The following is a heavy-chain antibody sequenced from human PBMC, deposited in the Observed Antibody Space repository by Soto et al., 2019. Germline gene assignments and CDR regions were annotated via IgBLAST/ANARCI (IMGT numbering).Heavy chain of an antibody. Sequence: EVQLLESGGGFVQPGESLRLSCAASGFIFSTYAMSWVRQAPGRGLEWVSTISGSGGSTYYADSVKGRFTISRDNSKNXLYLQLNSLRAEDTAVYYCEKRGYCGSSGCSPLDSWGQGTLVTVSS. V-gene: IGHV3-23*01. D-gene: IGHD2-15*01. CDR2: ISGSGGST. CDR1: GFIFSTYA. J-gene: IGHJ4*02. CDR3: EKRGYCGSSGCSPLDS.